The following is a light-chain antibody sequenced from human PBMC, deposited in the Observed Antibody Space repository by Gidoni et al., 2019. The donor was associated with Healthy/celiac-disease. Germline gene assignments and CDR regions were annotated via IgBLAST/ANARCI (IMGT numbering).Light chain of an antibody. CDR3: QQYKNWPPIT. V-gene: IGKV3-15*01. Sequence: EIVMTQSTATLSVSPGERATLSCRASQSVSSNLAWYQQKPGQAPRLLIYGASTRATGIPARFSGSGSGTEFTLTISSLQSEDVAVYYCQQYKNWPPITFGQGTRLEIK. CDR1: QSVSSN. CDR2: GAS. J-gene: IGKJ5*01.